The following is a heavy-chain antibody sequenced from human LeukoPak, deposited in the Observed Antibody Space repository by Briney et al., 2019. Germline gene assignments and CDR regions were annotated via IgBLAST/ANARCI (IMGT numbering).Heavy chain of an antibody. V-gene: IGHV4-59*02. D-gene: IGHD2-2*01. CDR3: ARARSVLGDIVVVPAATWYYFDY. CDR1: GGSVSPYY. J-gene: IGHJ4*02. CDR2: IYYSGST. Sequence: SETLSLTCTVSGGSVSPYYWNWVRQPPGKGLEWIGYIYYSGSTNYNPSLKSRVTISVDTSKNQFSLKLSSVTAADTAVYYCARARSVLGDIVVVPAATWYYFDYWGQGTLVTVSS.